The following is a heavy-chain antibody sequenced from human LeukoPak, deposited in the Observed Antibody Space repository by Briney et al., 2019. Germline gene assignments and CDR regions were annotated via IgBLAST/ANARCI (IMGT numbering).Heavy chain of an antibody. D-gene: IGHD3-16*02. CDR1: GGSINSGGYY. CDR3: ARRTYSYGFRFDP. Sequence: PSETLSLTCNVSGGSINSGGYYWGWIRQPPGKGLEWIGSIDYSRSAVYSPSLKSRLTISVDTSKNQFSLRVASVTAADTAVYYCARRTYSYGFRFDPWGQGTLVTVSS. CDR2: IDYSRSA. J-gene: IGHJ5*02. V-gene: IGHV4-39*01.